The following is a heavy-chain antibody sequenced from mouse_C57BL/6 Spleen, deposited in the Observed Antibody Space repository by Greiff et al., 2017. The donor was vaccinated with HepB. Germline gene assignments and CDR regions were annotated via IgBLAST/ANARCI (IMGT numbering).Heavy chain of an antibody. CDR2: IHPNSGST. V-gene: IGHV1-64*01. CDR3: ARSGGDGWYFDV. CDR1: GYTFTSYW. J-gene: IGHJ1*03. Sequence: QVQLQQPGAELVKPGASVKLSCKASGYTFTSYWMHWVKQRPGQGLEWIGMIHPNSGSTNYNEKFKSKATLTVDKSSSTAYMQLSSLTSEDSAVYYCARSGGDGWYFDVWGTGTTVTVSS. D-gene: IGHD3-3*01.